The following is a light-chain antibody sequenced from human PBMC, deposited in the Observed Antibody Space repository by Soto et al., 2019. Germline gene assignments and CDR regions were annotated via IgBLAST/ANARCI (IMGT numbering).Light chain of an antibody. V-gene: IGKV1-39*01. J-gene: IGKJ1*01. CDR2: AAS. Sequence: DIQMTQSPSSLSASVGDRFTVTCRASQSISSYLNWYQQKPGKAPKLLIYAASSLQSGVPSRFSGSGSGTDFTHTISSLLREDFATYYCQQRYSTPPWTFGQGTKVEIK. CDR3: QQRYSTPPWT. CDR1: QSISSY.